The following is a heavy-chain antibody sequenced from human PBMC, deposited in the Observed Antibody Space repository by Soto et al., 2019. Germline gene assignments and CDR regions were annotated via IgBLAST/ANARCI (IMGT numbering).Heavy chain of an antibody. CDR2: TYYRSKWYN. J-gene: IGHJ6*02. CDR1: GDSVSSNSAA. Sequence: SQTLSLTCAISGDSVSSNSAAWNWIRQSPSRGLEWLGRTYYRSKWYNDYAVSVKSRITINPDTSKNQFSLQLNSVTPEDTAVYYCARDRGYCSGGSCCGDGMDVWGQGTTVTVSS. V-gene: IGHV6-1*01. CDR3: ARDRGYCSGGSCCGDGMDV. D-gene: IGHD2-15*01.